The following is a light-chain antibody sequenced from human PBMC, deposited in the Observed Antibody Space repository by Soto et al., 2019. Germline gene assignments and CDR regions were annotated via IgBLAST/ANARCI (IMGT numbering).Light chain of an antibody. CDR2: GAS. Sequence: EIGLTHSPGTLSLSPGERATLSCRASQSVSSSYLAWYQQKPGQAPRLLIYGASSRATGIQDRFSGSGSGTDFTLTISRLETEDFAVYYCQQYGSSSWTFGQGTKVDIK. CDR1: QSVSSSY. J-gene: IGKJ1*01. CDR3: QQYGSSSWT. V-gene: IGKV3-20*01.